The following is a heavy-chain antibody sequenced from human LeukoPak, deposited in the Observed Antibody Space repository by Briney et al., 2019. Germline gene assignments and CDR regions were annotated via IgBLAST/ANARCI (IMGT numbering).Heavy chain of an antibody. D-gene: IGHD4-11*01. V-gene: IGHV4-34*01. J-gene: IGHJ4*02. CDR3: ARIHSNYAPHHDY. CDR2: INHSGST. CDR1: GGSFSGYY. Sequence: SETLSLTCAVYGGSFSGYYRSWIRQPPGKGLEWIGEINHSGSTNYNPSLKSRVTISVDTSKNQFSLKLSSVTAADTAVYYCARIHSNYAPHHDYWGQGTLVTVSS.